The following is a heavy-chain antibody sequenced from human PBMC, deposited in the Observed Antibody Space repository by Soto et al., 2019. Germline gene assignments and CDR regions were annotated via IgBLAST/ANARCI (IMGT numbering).Heavy chain of an antibody. J-gene: IGHJ4*02. CDR2: MNPKSGHT. V-gene: IGHV1-8*01. CDR3: ARRIPDGKFDS. CDR1: GYNFIDYS. D-gene: IGHD1-1*01. Sequence: QVQLVQSGAEVKKPGASVKVSCKASGYNFIDYSINWVRQAPGQGLEWMGWMNPKSGHTAHAQKIQGRVILTSATSINTFYMELSSLTSGDTAVYFCARRIPDGKFDSWGRGTQVTVSS.